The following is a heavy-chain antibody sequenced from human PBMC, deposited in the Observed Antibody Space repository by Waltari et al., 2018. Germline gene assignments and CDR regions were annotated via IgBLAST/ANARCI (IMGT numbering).Heavy chain of an antibody. CDR1: GIPVGNYY. V-gene: IGHV3-23*01. Sequence: EVRLLESGGALVQPGGSLRLACAAAGIPVGNYYMIWVRQAPGRGLEWVSTISGPAHETVYADSVKGRFTISRDNSKTTLYLQMNSLRVEDTAMYYCANYGQLPSNGDYWGQGTLVTVAS. D-gene: IGHD1-1*01. CDR2: ISGPAHET. CDR3: ANYGQLPSNGDY. J-gene: IGHJ4*02.